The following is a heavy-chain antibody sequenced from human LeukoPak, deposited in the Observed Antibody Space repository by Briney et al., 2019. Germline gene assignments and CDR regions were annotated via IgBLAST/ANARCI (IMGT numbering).Heavy chain of an antibody. CDR1: GGSISSSSYY. V-gene: IGHV4-39*07. CDR2: IYYSGST. J-gene: IGHJ4*02. D-gene: IGHD1-26*01. Sequence: PSETLSLTCTVSGGSISSSSYYWGWIRQPPGKGLEWIGSIYYSGSTYYNPSLKSRVTISVDTSKNQFSLKLSSVTAADTAVYYCARDRPLSGSYYGFDYWGQGTLVTVSS. CDR3: ARDRPLSGSYYGFDY.